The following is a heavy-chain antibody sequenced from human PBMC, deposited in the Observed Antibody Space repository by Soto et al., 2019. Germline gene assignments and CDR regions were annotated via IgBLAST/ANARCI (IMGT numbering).Heavy chain of an antibody. D-gene: IGHD3-3*01. Sequence: SETLSLTCTVSGGSISSSSYYWGWIRQPPGKGLEWIGSIYYSGSTYYNPSLKSRVTISVDTSKNQFSLKLSSVTAADTAVYYCARLRSGKNVLRFLEWLSPFDYWGQGTLVTVSS. CDR2: IYYSGST. CDR1: GGSISSSSYY. CDR3: ARLRSGKNVLRFLEWLSPFDY. V-gene: IGHV4-39*01. J-gene: IGHJ4*02.